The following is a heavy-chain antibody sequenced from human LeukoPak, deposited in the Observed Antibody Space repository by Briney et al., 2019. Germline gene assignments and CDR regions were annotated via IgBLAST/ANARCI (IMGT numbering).Heavy chain of an antibody. D-gene: IGHD1-26*01. Sequence: SETLSLTCTVSGGSISSGDYYWSWIRQPPGKGLEWIVYIYYSGSTYYNPSLKSRVTISVDTSKNQFSLKLSAVTAPDTAVYYCATKGGVVGATNFDYCGQGTLVTVSS. CDR2: IYYSGST. CDR1: GGSISSGDYY. CDR3: ATKGGVVGATNFDY. J-gene: IGHJ4*02. V-gene: IGHV4-30-4*08.